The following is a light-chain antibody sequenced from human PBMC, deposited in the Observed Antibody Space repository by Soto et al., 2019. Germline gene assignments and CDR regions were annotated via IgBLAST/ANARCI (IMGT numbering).Light chain of an antibody. V-gene: IGKV1-5*03. CDR2: PAS. CDR1: QSMSTR. CDR3: QHYNSYSTFGPAT. J-gene: IGKJ1*01. Sequence: IQMTQSPSNLSASVGDRVTITCRASQSMSTRLARYQPNPEKAPKLLIYPASNLETAVPPRVSGSGFGTEFTLTITTLQPNDFPTDDVQHYNSYSTFGPATFGQGTKVDI.